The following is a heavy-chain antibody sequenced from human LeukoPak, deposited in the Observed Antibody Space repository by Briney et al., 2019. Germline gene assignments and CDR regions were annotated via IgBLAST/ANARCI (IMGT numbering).Heavy chain of an antibody. D-gene: IGHD3-22*01. J-gene: IGHJ4*02. V-gene: IGHV3-21*01. Sequence: TGGSLRLSCAASGFTFSSYAMNWLRQAPGKGLEWVASVSSSGAYIYYADLMEGRFTISRDNAKNSLILQMNSLRAEDTAVYYCARGVGNYRYYFDSWGQGTLVTVSS. CDR2: VSSSGAYI. CDR1: GFTFSSYA. CDR3: ARGVGNYRYYFDS.